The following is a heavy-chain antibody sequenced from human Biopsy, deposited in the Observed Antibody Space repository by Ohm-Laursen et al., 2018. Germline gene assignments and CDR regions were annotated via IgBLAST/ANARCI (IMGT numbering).Heavy chain of an antibody. CDR3: ARLTGDPSY. J-gene: IGHJ4*02. CDR2: IYYTGHT. CDR1: GGSISSSY. D-gene: IGHD7-27*01. V-gene: IGHV4-59*01. Sequence: GTLSLTCSVSGGSISSSYWSWIRQSPGKGLEWIGFIYYTGHTNYNPSLKSRATISVDTSKNQFSLKVISVTAADTAVYYCARLTGDPSYWGQGILVTVSS.